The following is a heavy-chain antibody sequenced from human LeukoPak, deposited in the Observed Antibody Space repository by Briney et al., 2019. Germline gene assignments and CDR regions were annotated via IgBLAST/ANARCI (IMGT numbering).Heavy chain of an antibody. CDR2: INNDGSSA. Sequence: GGSLRLSCAASGFTPRDYWMHWVRQAPGTGLEWVSRINNDGSSATYADSVRGRFTISRDNAKSTLDLQMNSLRAEDTAVYYCARGYIGPDYWGQGTLVTVSS. CDR1: GFTPRDYW. J-gene: IGHJ4*02. D-gene: IGHD1-14*01. V-gene: IGHV3-74*03. CDR3: ARGYIGPDY.